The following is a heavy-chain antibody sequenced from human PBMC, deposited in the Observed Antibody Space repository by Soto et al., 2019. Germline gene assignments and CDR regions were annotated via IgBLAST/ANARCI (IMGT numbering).Heavy chain of an antibody. V-gene: IGHV4-31*03. CDR3: AREGGGGVDC. CDR2: IYYGGDS. J-gene: IGHJ4*02. Sequence: QVQLQESGPGLVKPSQTLSLTCTVSGGSISSRTSYWSWIRQHPGKGLEWIGYIYYGGDSFYNPSLKRRVTITINASENHFSLKLSSVAAADPALYFWAREGGGGVDCWGQGTLVTVAS. CDR1: GGSISSRTSY. D-gene: IGHD1-26*01.